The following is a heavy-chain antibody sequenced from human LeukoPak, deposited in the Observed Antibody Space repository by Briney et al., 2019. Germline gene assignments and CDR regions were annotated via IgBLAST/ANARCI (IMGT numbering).Heavy chain of an antibody. J-gene: IGHJ4*02. CDR3: ANLRGQLVPDY. CDR1: GFTFSSYW. CDR2: IKQDGSEK. V-gene: IGHV3-7*01. Sequence: GGSLRLSCAASGFTFSSYWMSWVRQAPGKGLEWVANIKQDGSEKYYVDSVKGRFTISRDNAKNSLYLQMNSLRAEDTAVYYCANLRGQLVPDYWGQGTLVTVSS. D-gene: IGHD6-13*01.